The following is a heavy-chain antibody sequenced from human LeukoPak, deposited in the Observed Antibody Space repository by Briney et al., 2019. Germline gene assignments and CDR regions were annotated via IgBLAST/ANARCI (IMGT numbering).Heavy chain of an antibody. V-gene: IGHV4-59*01. J-gene: IGHJ4*02. CDR1: GGSISSYY. Sequence: PSEALSLTCTVSGGSISSYYWSWIRQPPGKGLEWIGYIYYSGSTNYNPSLKSRVTISVDTSKNQFSLKLSSVTAADTAVYYCARDGDYGDGNYWGQGTLVTVSS. CDR2: IYYSGST. CDR3: ARDGDYGDGNY. D-gene: IGHD4-17*01.